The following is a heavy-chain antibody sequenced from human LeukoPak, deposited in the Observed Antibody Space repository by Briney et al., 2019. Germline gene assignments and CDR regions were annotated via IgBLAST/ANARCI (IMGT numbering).Heavy chain of an antibody. Sequence: GGSLRLSCVASGFTLSTYSIQCVRQAPGKGLEWVSYLDGSSSTIYYADSVKGRFTISRDNAKNSLYLQMDSLRAEDTAVYYCATPFDSWGQGSLVTVSS. V-gene: IGHV3-48*01. CDR3: ATPFDS. CDR1: GFTLSTYS. J-gene: IGHJ4*02. CDR2: LDGSSSTI.